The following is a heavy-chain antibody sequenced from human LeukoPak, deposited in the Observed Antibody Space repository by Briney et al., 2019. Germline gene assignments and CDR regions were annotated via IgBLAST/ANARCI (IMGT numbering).Heavy chain of an antibody. CDR3: ARFRLGSDYYHMDV. J-gene: IGHJ6*03. V-gene: IGHV4-34*01. D-gene: IGHD7-27*01. Sequence: SETLSLTCAVYGGSFSGYYWSWIRQPPGKGLEWIGEINHSGSTNYNPSLKSRVTISVDTSKNQFSLKLSSVTAADTAVYYGARFRLGSDYYHMDVWGKGTTVTVSS. CDR1: GGSFSGYY. CDR2: INHSGST.